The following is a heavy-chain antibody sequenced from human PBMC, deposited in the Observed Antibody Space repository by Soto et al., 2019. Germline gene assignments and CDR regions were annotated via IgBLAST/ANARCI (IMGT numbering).Heavy chain of an antibody. J-gene: IGHJ4*02. CDR1: GYTFTGYY. CDR2: INPNSGGT. Sequence: GASVKVSCKASGYTFTGYYMHWVRQAPGQGLEWMGWINPNSGGTNYAQKFQGRVTMTRDTSISTAYMELSRLRSDDTAVYYCARAVLYCSSTSCSSYYFDYWGQGTLVTVS. D-gene: IGHD2-2*01. CDR3: ARAVLYCSSTSCSSYYFDY. V-gene: IGHV1-2*02.